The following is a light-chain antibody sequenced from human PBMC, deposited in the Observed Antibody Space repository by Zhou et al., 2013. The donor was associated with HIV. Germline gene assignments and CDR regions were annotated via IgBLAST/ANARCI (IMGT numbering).Light chain of an antibody. CDR1: ESITSH. CDR2: AAS. J-gene: IGKJ1*01. V-gene: IGKV1-39*01. Sequence: DIQLTQSPSSLSASVGDRVTLTCRASESITSHLNWFQQKPGKAPNLLIYAASSLHSGVPSRFSGSGSGTDFTLTISSLQPEDFATYYCQQYHSFPWTFGQGTKVEIK. CDR3: QQYHSFPWT.